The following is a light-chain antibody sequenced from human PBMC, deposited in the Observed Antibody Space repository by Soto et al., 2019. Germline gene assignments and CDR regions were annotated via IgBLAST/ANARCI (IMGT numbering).Light chain of an antibody. V-gene: IGLV2-14*01. Sequence: QSALTQPASVSGSPGQSITISCTGTSSDVGGYNYVSWYQQHPGKAPKLMIYEVSNRPSGVSNRFTGSKSGNTASLTISGLQAEDEGDYYYSSYTSSSTYVFGPGTKLTVL. CDR3: SSYTSSSTYV. CDR2: EVS. CDR1: SSDVGGYNY. J-gene: IGLJ1*01.